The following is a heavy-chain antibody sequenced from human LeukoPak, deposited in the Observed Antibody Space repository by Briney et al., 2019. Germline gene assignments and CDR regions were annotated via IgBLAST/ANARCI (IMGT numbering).Heavy chain of an antibody. J-gene: IGHJ4*02. V-gene: IGHV3-7*03. CDR1: GFTFCIDW. CDR3: ARGQTTVTN. CDR2: IKQDGSEK. Sequence: PGGSLRLSSAASGFTFCIDWMSWVRQALGKGLEWVANIKQDGSEKYYLDSVKGRYTISRDNAKNSLYLQMKSLGAEDTAVYYCARGQTTVTNWGQGTLVTVSS. D-gene: IGHD4-17*01.